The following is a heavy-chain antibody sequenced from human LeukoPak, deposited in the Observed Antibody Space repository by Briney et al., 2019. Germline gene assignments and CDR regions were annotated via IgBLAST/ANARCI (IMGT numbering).Heavy chain of an antibody. J-gene: IGHJ6*02. CDR1: GGSFSGYY. V-gene: IGHV4-34*01. Sequence: SETLSLTCAVYGGSFSGYYWSWIRQPPGKGLEWIGEINHSGSTNYNPPLKSRVTISVDTSKNQFSLKLSSVTAADTAVYYCASYSSGWYGVMDVWGQGTTVTVSS. CDR2: INHSGST. CDR3: ASYSSGWYGVMDV. D-gene: IGHD6-19*01.